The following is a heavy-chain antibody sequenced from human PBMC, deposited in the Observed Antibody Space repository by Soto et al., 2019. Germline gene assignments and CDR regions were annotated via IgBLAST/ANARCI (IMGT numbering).Heavy chain of an antibody. Sequence: SEALSLTCTVSGESVSSGGYYWSWIRQPPGKGLEWIGYIYSSGSANYNPSLKSRVTISRDTSKNQISLKVASVTAADTAGYYCARGFSSVSMDAWGQGTTVTVSS. CDR2: IYSSGSA. CDR1: GESVSSGGYY. D-gene: IGHD6-19*01. J-gene: IGHJ6*02. V-gene: IGHV4-61*08. CDR3: ARGFSSVSMDA.